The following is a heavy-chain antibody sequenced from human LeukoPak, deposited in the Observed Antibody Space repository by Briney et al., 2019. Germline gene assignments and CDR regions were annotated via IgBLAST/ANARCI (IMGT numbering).Heavy chain of an antibody. CDR1: GYPFTDYY. CDR3: ARGTPWFDP. J-gene: IGHJ5*02. Sequence: GASVKVSCKASGYPFTDYYIYWLRQAPGQGPEWMGWINHKTGGTHIAQDFRARVTMTSDTSVSTAYLELSSLKSDDTAVYYCARGTPWFDPWGQGTLVTVSS. V-gene: IGHV1-2*02. CDR2: INHKTGGT.